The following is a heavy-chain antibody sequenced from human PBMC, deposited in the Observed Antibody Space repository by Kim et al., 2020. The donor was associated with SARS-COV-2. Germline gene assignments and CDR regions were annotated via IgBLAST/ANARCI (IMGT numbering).Heavy chain of an antibody. D-gene: IGHD3-10*01. V-gene: IGHV3-74*01. CDR3: ARDVSGADDY. CDR2: SVT. J-gene: IGHJ4*02. Sequence: SVTNYADCVKGRFTISRDNAENTLYLQMNSLTADDTAMYFCARDVSGADDYWGQGTLVTVSS.